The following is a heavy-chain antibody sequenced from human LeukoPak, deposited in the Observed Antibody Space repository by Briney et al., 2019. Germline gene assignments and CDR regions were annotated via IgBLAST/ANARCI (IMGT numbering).Heavy chain of an antibody. CDR1: GSSISAYY. D-gene: IGHD3-10*01. Sequence: SETLPLTCAVCGSSISAYYWSWTRQPPPKGLECIGNINHSGSTNYNSSPTRPITLSVDTTKTQFSLKLSSVTAADTAMYYCARGGPRLVRGAPLNYWGQGTLVTVSS. CDR2: INHSGST. V-gene: IGHV4-34*01. J-gene: IGHJ4*02. CDR3: ARGGPRLVRGAPLNY.